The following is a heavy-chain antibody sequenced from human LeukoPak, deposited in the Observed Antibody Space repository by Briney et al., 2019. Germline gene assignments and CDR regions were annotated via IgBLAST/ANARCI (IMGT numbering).Heavy chain of an antibody. D-gene: IGHD3-10*01. CDR3: VREPGRVGEFYFDY. CDR1: GGSISSGSYY. Sequence: SQTLSLTCTVSGGSISSGSYYWTWIRQPAGQGLEWIGSVYTSGSRDYNRHLKSRPSISVDTSKTLFSLNLSSVTAADTAVYYCVREPGRVGEFYFDYWGQGILVTVSS. V-gene: IGHV4-61*02. J-gene: IGHJ4*02. CDR2: VYTSGSR.